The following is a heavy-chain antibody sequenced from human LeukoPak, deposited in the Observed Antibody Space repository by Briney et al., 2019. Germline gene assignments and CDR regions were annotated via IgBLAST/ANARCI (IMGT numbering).Heavy chain of an antibody. D-gene: IGHD5-18*01. CDR1: GGSISSGGYY. CDR3: AGNRGYSYGQLDY. Sequence: SQTLSLTCTVSGGSISSGGYYWSCIRQHPGKGLEWIGYIYYSGSTYYNPSLKSRVTISVDTSKNQFSLKLSSVTAADTAVYYCAGNRGYSYGQLDYWGQGTLVTVSS. V-gene: IGHV4-31*03. J-gene: IGHJ4*02. CDR2: IYYSGST.